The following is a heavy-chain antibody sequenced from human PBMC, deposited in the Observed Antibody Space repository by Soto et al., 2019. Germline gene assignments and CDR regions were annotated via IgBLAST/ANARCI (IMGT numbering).Heavy chain of an antibody. V-gene: IGHV4-34*01. Sequence: QVQLQQWGAGLLKPSETLSLTCAVCGGSFSGYYWSWIRQPPGKGLEWIGEINHSGSTNYNPSLKSRVTISVDTSKNQFSLKLSSVTAADTAVYYCAGGARNYYYYMDVWGKGTTVTVSS. CDR1: GGSFSGYY. J-gene: IGHJ6*03. CDR2: INHSGST. CDR3: AGGARNYYYYMDV.